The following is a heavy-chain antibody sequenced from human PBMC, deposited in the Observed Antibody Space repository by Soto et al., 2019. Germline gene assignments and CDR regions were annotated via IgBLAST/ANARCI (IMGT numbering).Heavy chain of an antibody. CDR2: SSCNGGAT. V-gene: IGHV3-23*01. CDR3: ARGAKRSFHGLDV. CDR1: GFTFSSYA. D-gene: IGHD1-26*01. Sequence: EVQLLDSGGGLVQPGGSLRLSCVDSGFTFSSYAMTWVRQAPGRGLEWVSGSSCNGGATYHADSVKGRLTISRDNSRNTRYLQRNSLGVEDTAVYDGARGAKRSFHGLDVWGQGTTVTVSS. J-gene: IGHJ6*02.